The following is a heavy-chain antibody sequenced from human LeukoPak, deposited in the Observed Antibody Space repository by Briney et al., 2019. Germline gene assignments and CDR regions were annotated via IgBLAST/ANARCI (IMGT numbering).Heavy chain of an antibody. D-gene: IGHD6-19*01. J-gene: IGHJ4*02. CDR1: GHTFTRYA. CDR2: ISTYNGDT. Sequence: ASVKVSCKASGHTFTRYAISWVRQASGQGLEWMGWISTYNGDTNYAQNLQGRVTMTRDTSTSTAYMELRSLRSDDTAVYYCARDPSNTSGRYIYFDSWSQGTLVTVSS. CDR3: ARDPSNTSGRYIYFDS. V-gene: IGHV1-18*04.